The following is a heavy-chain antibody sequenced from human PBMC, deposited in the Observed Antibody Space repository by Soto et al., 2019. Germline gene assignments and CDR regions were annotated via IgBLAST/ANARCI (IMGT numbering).Heavy chain of an antibody. D-gene: IGHD3-22*01. CDR3: AREGYYDSSALGY. V-gene: IGHV4-59*06. CDR1: GGSISSYY. J-gene: IGHJ4*02. Sequence: SETLSRTCTVSGGSISSYYWSWIRQPPGKGLEWIGYIYYSGSNYYNPSLKSRVTISVDTSKNQFSLKLSSVTAADTAVYYCAREGYYDSSALGYWGQGTLVTVSS. CDR2: IYYSGSN.